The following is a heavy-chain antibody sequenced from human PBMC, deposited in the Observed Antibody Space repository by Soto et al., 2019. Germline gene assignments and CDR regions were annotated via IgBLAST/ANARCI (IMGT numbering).Heavy chain of an antibody. J-gene: IGHJ4*02. D-gene: IGHD3-16*01. CDR1: GFTFNNYA. V-gene: IGHV3-23*01. Sequence: EVQLLESGGGLVQPGESLRLSCAVSGFTFNNYAMSWVRQAPGKGLEWVSIISGTGDATYYADSVKGRFTISRDNSKNTLYLQMHSLSAGDTAIYEYARWGSSKYLENWGQGTLVTVSS. CDR3: ARWGSSKYLEN. CDR2: ISGTGDAT.